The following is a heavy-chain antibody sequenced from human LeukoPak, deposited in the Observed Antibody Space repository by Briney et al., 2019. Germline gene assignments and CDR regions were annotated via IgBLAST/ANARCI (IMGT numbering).Heavy chain of an antibody. CDR2: FDPEDGET. J-gene: IGHJ4*02. D-gene: IGHD4-17*01. V-gene: IGHV1-24*01. Sequence: GASVKVSCKVSGYTLTELSMHWVRQAPGKGLEWMGGFDPEDGETIYAQKFQGRVTMTKDTSTDTAYMELSSLRSEDTAVYYCATSSNYGDYEAFDYWGQGTLVTVSS. CDR3: ATSSNYGDYEAFDY. CDR1: GYTLTELS.